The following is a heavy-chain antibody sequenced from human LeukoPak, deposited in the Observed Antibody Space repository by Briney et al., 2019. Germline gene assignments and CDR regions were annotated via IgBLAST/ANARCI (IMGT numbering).Heavy chain of an antibody. D-gene: IGHD2-2*01. CDR1: GGSFSGYY. CDR3: ARDWAHHCSSSSCYGPVDY. J-gene: IGHJ4*02. V-gene: IGHV4-34*01. Sequence: SETLSLTCAVYGGSFSGYYWSWIRQPPGKGLEWIGEINHSGSTNYNPSLKSRVTMSVDTSKKQFSLKLSSVTAADTAVYFCARDWAHHCSSSSCYGPVDYWGQGALVTVSS. CDR2: INHSGST.